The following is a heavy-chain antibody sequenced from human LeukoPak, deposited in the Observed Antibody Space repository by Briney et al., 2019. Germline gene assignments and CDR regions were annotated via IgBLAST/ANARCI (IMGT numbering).Heavy chain of an antibody. J-gene: IGHJ4*02. Sequence: SETLSLTCTVSGGSISSSSYYWGWLRQPPGKGLEWIGSIYYSGSTYYNPSLKSRVTISVDTSKNQFSLKLSSVTAADTAVYYCARQRKWISGSYYFDYWGQGTLVTVSS. CDR2: IYYSGST. D-gene: IGHD1-26*01. CDR1: GGSISSSSYY. V-gene: IGHV4-39*01. CDR3: ARQRKWISGSYYFDY.